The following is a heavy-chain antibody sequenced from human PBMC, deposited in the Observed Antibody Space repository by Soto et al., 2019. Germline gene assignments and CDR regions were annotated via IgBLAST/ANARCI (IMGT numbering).Heavy chain of an antibody. V-gene: IGHV3-7*02. CDR3: AMTHGPGIAVAATDWYFDL. D-gene: IGHD6-19*01. CDR1: GFSFRSYW. Sequence: GGSLRLSCAASGFSFRSYWMSWVRQAPGKGLQWVANINQDGSQKWYGDSVKGRFTISRDNAKNSLYLQMNNLRAEDTAVYFCAMTHGPGIAVAATDWYFDLWGRGTLVTVSS. J-gene: IGHJ2*01. CDR2: INQDGSQK.